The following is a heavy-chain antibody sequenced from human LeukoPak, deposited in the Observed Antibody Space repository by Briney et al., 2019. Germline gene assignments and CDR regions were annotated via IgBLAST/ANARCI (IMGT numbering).Heavy chain of an antibody. Sequence: PGGSLRLSCAASGFTFSSYAMSWVRQAPGKGLEWVSAISGSGGSTYYADSVKGRFTISRDNSKNTLYLQMNSLRAEDTAVYYCAKVEDLTTFGGVIVPIFDYWGQGTLVTVSS. CDR2: ISGSGGST. D-gene: IGHD3-16*02. CDR1: GFTFSSYA. V-gene: IGHV3-23*01. CDR3: AKVEDLTTFGGVIVPIFDY. J-gene: IGHJ4*02.